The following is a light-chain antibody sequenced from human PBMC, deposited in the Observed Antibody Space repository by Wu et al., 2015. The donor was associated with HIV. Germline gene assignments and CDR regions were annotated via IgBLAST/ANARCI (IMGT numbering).Light chain of an antibody. CDR2: DAS. J-gene: IGKJ4*01. Sequence: EIVLTQFPAALSISPGERATLSCRASRSVSSAVAWYQQKPGQTPRLLIYDASNRATGIPDRFSGSGSGTDFTLTISRLEPEDFAVYYCQQYGGAPFTFGGGTKMEI. CDR1: RSVSSA. V-gene: IGKV3-20*01. CDR3: QQYGGAPFT.